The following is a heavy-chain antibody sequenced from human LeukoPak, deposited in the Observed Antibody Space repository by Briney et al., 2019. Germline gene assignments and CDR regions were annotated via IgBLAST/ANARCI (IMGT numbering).Heavy chain of an antibody. CDR3: ARATQDSYAPWYYMDV. CDR2: ISSSGSII. D-gene: IGHD5-18*01. Sequence: PGGSLRLSCAASGFTFSDYYMSWIRQAPGKGLEWVSYISSSGSIIYYADSVKGRFTISRDNAKNSLYLQMNSLRAEDTAVYYCARATQDSYAPWYYMDVWGKETTVTISS. CDR1: GFTFSDYY. J-gene: IGHJ6*03. V-gene: IGHV3-11*01.